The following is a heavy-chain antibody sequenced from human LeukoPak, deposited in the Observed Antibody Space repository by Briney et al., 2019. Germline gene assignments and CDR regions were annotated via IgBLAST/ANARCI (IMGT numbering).Heavy chain of an antibody. D-gene: IGHD2-2*01. Sequence: ASVKVSCKASGYTFTSYAMNWVRQAPGQGLEWMGWTNPNSGGTNYAQKFQGRVTMTRDTSISTAYMELSRLRSDDTAVYYCARVIVVVPAALFDYWGQGTLVTVSS. J-gene: IGHJ4*02. CDR3: ARVIVVVPAALFDY. CDR1: GYTFTSYA. V-gene: IGHV1-2*02. CDR2: TNPNSGGT.